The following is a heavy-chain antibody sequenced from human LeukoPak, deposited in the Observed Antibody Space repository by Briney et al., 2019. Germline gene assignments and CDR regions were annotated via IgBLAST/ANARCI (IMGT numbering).Heavy chain of an antibody. V-gene: IGHV4-4*07. D-gene: IGHD3-22*01. CDR1: GGSITSYY. Sequence: PSETLSLTCTVSGGSITSYYWSWIRQPAGKGLEWIGRIYSSGSTNYNPSLKSRVTMSVDTSKSQFSLKLTSVTAADTAVYYCARHDSNGYYGYYYYMDVWGKGTTVTVSS. CDR2: IYSSGST. J-gene: IGHJ6*03. CDR3: ARHDSNGYYGYYYYMDV.